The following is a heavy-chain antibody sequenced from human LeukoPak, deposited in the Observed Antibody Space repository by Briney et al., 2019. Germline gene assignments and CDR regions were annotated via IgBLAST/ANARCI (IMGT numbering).Heavy chain of an antibody. J-gene: IGHJ4*02. Sequence: SETLSLTCTVSGGSISTNYWSWIRQPPGKGLEWIGNIFYSGRNNYNPSLRSRVTMSVDTSKNQFSLKLSSVTAADTAVYYCARVNDRGSWLDYSGQGTLVTVSS. CDR3: ARVNDRGSWLDY. CDR1: GGSISTNY. V-gene: IGHV4-59*01. D-gene: IGHD3-16*01. CDR2: IFYSGRN.